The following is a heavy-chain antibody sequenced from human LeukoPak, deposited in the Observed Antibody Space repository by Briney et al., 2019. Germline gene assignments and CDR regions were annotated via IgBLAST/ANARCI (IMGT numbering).Heavy chain of an antibody. D-gene: IGHD2-15*01. CDR3: ARAPYCIGGSCRFDY. CDR2: IKQDGSEK. Sequence: GGSLRLSCAASGSTFSSYWMSWVRQAPGKGLEWVANIKQDGSEKYYVDSVKGRFTISRDNAKNSLYLQMNSLRAEDTAVYYCARAPYCIGGSCRFDYWGQGTLVTVSS. V-gene: IGHV3-7*03. J-gene: IGHJ4*02. CDR1: GSTFSSYW.